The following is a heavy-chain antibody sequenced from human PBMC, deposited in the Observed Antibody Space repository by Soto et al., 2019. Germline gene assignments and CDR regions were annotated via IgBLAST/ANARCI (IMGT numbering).Heavy chain of an antibody. Sequence: GGSLRLSCAASGFTFSSYAMHWVRQAPGKGLEWVAVISYDGSNKYYADSVKGRFTISRDNSKNTLYLQMNSLRAEDTAVYYCARDPAVKMATTLNWFDPWGQGTLVTVSS. J-gene: IGHJ5*02. CDR3: ARDPAVKMATTLNWFDP. CDR1: GFTFSSYA. D-gene: IGHD5-12*01. V-gene: IGHV3-30-3*01. CDR2: ISYDGSNK.